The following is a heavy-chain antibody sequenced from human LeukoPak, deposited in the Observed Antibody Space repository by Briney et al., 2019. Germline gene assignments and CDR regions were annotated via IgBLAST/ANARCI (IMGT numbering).Heavy chain of an antibody. Sequence: GGSLRLSCAASGFTFGDYYMSWIRQAPGKGLEWVANIEQVGSEIYYVDSVKGRFTISRDNAKNSLYLQMNSLRAEDTAVYYCARDKVVGPTQFDYWGQGALVTVSS. V-gene: IGHV3-7*01. D-gene: IGHD1-26*01. CDR2: IEQVGSEI. CDR3: ARDKVVGPTQFDY. J-gene: IGHJ4*02. CDR1: GFTFGDYY.